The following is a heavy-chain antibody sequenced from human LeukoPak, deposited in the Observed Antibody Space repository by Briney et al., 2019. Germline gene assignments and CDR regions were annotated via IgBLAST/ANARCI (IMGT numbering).Heavy chain of an antibody. J-gene: IGHJ6*03. CDR3: ARGENRIAVAGHYYYYYMDV. CDR2: MNPNSGNT. V-gene: IGHV1-8*01. Sequence: ASVKVSCKASGYTFTSYDINWVRQATGQGLEWMGWMNPNSGNTGYAQKFQGRVTMTRNTSISTAYMELSSPRSEDTAVYYCARGENRIAVAGHYYYYYMDVWGKGTTVTVSS. CDR1: GYTFTSYD. D-gene: IGHD6-19*01.